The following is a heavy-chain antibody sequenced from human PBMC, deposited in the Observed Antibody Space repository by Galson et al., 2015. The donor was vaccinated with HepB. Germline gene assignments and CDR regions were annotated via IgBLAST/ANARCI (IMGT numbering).Heavy chain of an antibody. CDR1: GYTFTSYY. Sequence: SVKVSCKASGYTFTSYYMHWVRQAPGQGLEWMGIINPSGGSTSYAQKFQGRVTMTRDTSTSTVYMELSSLRSEDTAVYYCARDYEEHYYDSSGLIDYWGQGTLVTVSS. CDR2: INPSGGST. V-gene: IGHV1-46*03. CDR3: ARDYEEHYYDSSGLIDY. J-gene: IGHJ4*02. D-gene: IGHD3-22*01.